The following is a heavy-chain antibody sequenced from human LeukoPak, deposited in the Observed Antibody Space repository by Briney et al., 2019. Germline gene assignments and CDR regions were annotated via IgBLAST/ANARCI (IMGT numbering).Heavy chain of an antibody. D-gene: IGHD2-2*01. CDR2: IYYSGST. CDR1: GGTISSSSYY. CDR3: ARDHGYCSSTSCHISWFDP. V-gene: IGHV4-61*01. Sequence: SETLSLTCTVSGGTISSSSYYWSWIRQPPGKRLEWIGYIYYSGSTNYNPSLKSRVTISVDTSKNQFSLKLSTVTAADTAVYYYARDHGYCSSTSCHISWFDPWGQGTLVTVSS. J-gene: IGHJ5*02.